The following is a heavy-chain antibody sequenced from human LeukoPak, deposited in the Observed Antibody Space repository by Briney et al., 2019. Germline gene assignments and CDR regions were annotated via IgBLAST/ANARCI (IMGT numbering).Heavy chain of an antibody. CDR2: IYPRDPNT. CDR3: ARHPIAAGGAYNWFDP. V-gene: IGHV5-51*01. CDR1: GYSFTSYW. Sequence: GESLKISCKGSGYSFTSYWIGWVRQMPGKGLEWMGIIYPRDPNTIYSPSFQGQVTISVDTSINTAYLQWIGLKASDTAMYYCARHPIAAGGAYNWFDPWGQGTLVTVSS. D-gene: IGHD6-13*01. J-gene: IGHJ5*02.